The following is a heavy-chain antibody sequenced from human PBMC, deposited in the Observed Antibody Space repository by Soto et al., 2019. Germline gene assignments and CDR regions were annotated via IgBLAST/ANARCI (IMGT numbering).Heavy chain of an antibody. Sequence: GESLKMSFIGSGDTLPCYLIAWVRQMPGKGLELMGIIYPSDSDTRYRPSFQGQVTISADKSISSAYLQWSSLGASDTAVYYCARGNYDFDPWGQGIRVTVSS. CDR3: ARGNYDFDP. V-gene: IGHV5-51*01. CDR1: GDTLPCYL. D-gene: IGHD3-3*01. J-gene: IGHJ5*02. CDR2: IYPSDSDT.